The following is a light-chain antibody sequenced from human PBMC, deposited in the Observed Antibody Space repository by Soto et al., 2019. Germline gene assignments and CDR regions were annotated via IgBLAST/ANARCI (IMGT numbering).Light chain of an antibody. V-gene: IGKV1-5*03. CDR3: QQYNSYQFT. CDR1: QSISSW. Sequence: DIQMTQSPSTLSASVGDRVTITCRASQSISSWLAWYQQKPGKAPKLLIYKASSLESGVPSRCSGSGSGTEFTLTISSLQPDDFATYYCQQYNSYQFTFGPGTKVDIK. CDR2: KAS. J-gene: IGKJ3*01.